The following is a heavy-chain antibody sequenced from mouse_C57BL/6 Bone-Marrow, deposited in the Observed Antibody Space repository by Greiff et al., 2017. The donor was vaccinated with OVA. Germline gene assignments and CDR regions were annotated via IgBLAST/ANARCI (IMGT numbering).Heavy chain of an antibody. CDR1: GYTFTDYY. Sequence: VQLQQSGPELVKPGASVTISCKASGYTFTDYYMNLVKQSHGKSLEWIGALNPNNGGTSYNQKFKGKATLTVDKSSSTAYMELRSLTSEESAVYYCARKTTPSRGYFDVWGTGTTVTVSS. D-gene: IGHD1-1*01. J-gene: IGHJ1*03. CDR2: LNPNNGGT. CDR3: ARKTTPSRGYFDV. V-gene: IGHV1-26*01.